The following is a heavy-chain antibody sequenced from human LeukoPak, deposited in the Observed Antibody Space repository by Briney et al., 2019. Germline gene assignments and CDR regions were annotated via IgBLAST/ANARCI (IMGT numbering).Heavy chain of an antibody. J-gene: IGHJ4*02. Sequence: GGSLRLSCAASGFTFSDYWIHWVRQAPGKGLVWVSRINTDGNITNYADSVKGRFSISRDNAKNTLYLQMSSLGAEDTAVYYCARDRGPRTGFMVREAYDYWGQGTLVTVSS. V-gene: IGHV3-74*01. CDR2: INTDGNIT. CDR1: GFTFSDYW. CDR3: ARDRGPRTGFMVREAYDY. D-gene: IGHD3-10*01.